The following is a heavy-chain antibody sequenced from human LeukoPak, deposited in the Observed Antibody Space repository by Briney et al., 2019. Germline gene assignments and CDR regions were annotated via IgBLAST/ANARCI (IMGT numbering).Heavy chain of an antibody. Sequence: SVKVSCKASGFTFTSSAMQWVRQARGQRLEWIGWIVVGSGNTNYAQKFQERVTITRDMSTSTAYMELSSLRSEDTAVYHCAATVDTGIYYYYGMDVWGQGTTVTVSS. D-gene: IGHD5-18*01. CDR3: AATVDTGIYYYYGMDV. J-gene: IGHJ6*02. CDR2: IVVGSGNT. CDR1: GFTFTSSA. V-gene: IGHV1-58*02.